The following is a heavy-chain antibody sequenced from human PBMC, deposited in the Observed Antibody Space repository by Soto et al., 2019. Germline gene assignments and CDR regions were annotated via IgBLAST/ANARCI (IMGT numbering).Heavy chain of an antibody. CDR2: INHSGST. J-gene: IGHJ6*02. Sequence: ASETLSLTCAVYGGSFSGYYWSWIRQPPGKGLEWIGEINHSGSTNYNPSLKSRVTISADTSKNQFSLKLSSVTAADTAVYYCAKGRVRVVPAAIKGGYYYYGMDVWGQGTTVTVSS. CDR3: AKGRVRVVPAAIKGGYYYYGMDV. V-gene: IGHV4-34*01. CDR1: GGSFSGYY. D-gene: IGHD2-2*02.